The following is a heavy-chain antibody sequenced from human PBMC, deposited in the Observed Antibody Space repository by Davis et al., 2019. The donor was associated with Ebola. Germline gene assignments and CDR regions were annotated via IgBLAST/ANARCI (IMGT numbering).Heavy chain of an antibody. V-gene: IGHV3-48*04. CDR3: AREMATTNDAFDI. CDR1: GFTFSAYS. J-gene: IGHJ3*02. CDR2: ISDSSTTI. Sequence: GESLKISCAASGFTFSAYSMNWVRQAPGKGLEWVSYISDSSTTIYYADSVKGRFTISRDNAKNTLYLQKNSLRVEDTAVYYCAREMATTNDAFDIWGQGTMVSVSS. D-gene: IGHD5-24*01.